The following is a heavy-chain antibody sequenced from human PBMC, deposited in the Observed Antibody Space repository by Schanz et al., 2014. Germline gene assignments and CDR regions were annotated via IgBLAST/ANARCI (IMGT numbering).Heavy chain of an antibody. Sequence: EVQLLESGGGLVRPGGSLRLSCAASGFTFSSYTMNWVRQAPGKGLEWVSAISGSGGSTVYADSVKGRFTISRDNSNNTVFLQMNSLRAEDTALYYCARDSGSSSWYPSDDWGQGTLVTVSS. J-gene: IGHJ4*02. CDR2: ISGSGGST. V-gene: IGHV3-23*01. D-gene: IGHD6-13*01. CDR1: GFTFSSYT. CDR3: ARDSGSSSWYPSDD.